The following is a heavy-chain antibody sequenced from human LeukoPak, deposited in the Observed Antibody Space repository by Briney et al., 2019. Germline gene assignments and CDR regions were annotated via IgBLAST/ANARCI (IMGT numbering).Heavy chain of an antibody. J-gene: IGHJ4*02. D-gene: IGHD2-2*01. CDR1: GFTFSSYS. CDR2: IWYDGSNK. Sequence: GGSLRLSCAASGFTFSSYSMNWVRQAPGKGLEWVAVIWYDGSNKYYADSVKGRFTISRDNSKNTLYLQMNSLRAEDTAVYYCASVQSLYCSSTSCSPDYWSQGTLVTVSS. V-gene: IGHV3-33*08. CDR3: ASVQSLYCSSTSCSPDY.